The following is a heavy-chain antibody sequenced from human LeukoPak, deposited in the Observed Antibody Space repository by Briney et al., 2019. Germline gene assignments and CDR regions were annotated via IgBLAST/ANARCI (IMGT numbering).Heavy chain of an antibody. CDR3: ARDPVTCSGGSCYSDYYYYYGMDV. J-gene: IGHJ6*02. V-gene: IGHV1-69*04. CDR1: GGTFSSSA. D-gene: IGHD2-15*01. CDR2: IIPALNIT. Sequence: PVKVSCKTSGGTFSSSAITWVRQAPGQGLEWMGRIIPALNITSYAQKFQGRVTITADTSTSTAYMELSSLRSEETAVYYCARDPVTCSGGSCYSDYYYYYGMDVWGQGTTVTVSS.